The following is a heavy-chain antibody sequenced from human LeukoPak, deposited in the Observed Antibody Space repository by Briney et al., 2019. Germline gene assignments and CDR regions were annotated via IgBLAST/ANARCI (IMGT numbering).Heavy chain of an antibody. CDR2: ISFDGGNK. CDR3: AKDQYCSSTSCLDY. Sequence: GRYLRLSCAASGFTFSRYGRHWVRQAPGRGLEGVAVISFDGGNKYYADSVKDRFTIYRENSQHTLYLQMNSLTAEDTAVYYCAKDQYCSSTSCLDYWGQGTLVTVSS. D-gene: IGHD2-2*01. V-gene: IGHV3-30*18. CDR1: GFTFSRYG. J-gene: IGHJ4*02.